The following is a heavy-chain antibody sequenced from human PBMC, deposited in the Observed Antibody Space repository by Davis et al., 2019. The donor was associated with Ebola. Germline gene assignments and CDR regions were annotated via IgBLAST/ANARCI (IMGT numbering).Heavy chain of an antibody. D-gene: IGHD3-10*01. CDR1: RDSISSDY. CDR3: ARRVTMIHGVTIYNWFDP. Sequence: PSETLSLTCNVSRDSISSDYWSWIRQPPGKGLEWIGYIHNSGATNYNPSLKSRVIISLDTPKNQFSLKLSSVTAADTAIYYCARRVTMIHGVTIYNWFDPWGQGTLVTVSS. V-gene: IGHV4-59*01. CDR2: IHNSGAT. J-gene: IGHJ5*02.